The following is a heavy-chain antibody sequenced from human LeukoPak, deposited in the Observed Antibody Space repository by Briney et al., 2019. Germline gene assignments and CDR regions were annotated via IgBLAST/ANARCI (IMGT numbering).Heavy chain of an antibody. V-gene: IGHV3-7*03. CDR3: ARDRDIVVVVAATGSYFDY. J-gene: IGHJ4*02. Sequence: GGSLRLSCAASGFTFGSYWMSWVRQAPGKGLEWVANIKQDGSEKYYVDSVKGRFTISRDNAKNSLYLQMNSLRAEDTAVYYCARDRDIVVVVAATGSYFDYWGQGTLVTVSS. CDR1: GFTFGSYW. CDR2: IKQDGSEK. D-gene: IGHD2-15*01.